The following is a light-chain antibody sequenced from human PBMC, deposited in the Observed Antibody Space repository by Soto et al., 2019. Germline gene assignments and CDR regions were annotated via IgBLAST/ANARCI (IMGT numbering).Light chain of an antibody. CDR1: QSVTSSY. CDR2: GAS. J-gene: IGKJ1*01. V-gene: IGKV3-20*01. Sequence: EIVLTQSPGTLSLSPGERATLSCRASQSVTSSYLAWFQQKPGQAPRLLIYGASNRATGIPDRFSGSGSGTDFTLTISRLEPEDFAVYYCQRYVSSPRTFGQGTKVEIK. CDR3: QRYVSSPRT.